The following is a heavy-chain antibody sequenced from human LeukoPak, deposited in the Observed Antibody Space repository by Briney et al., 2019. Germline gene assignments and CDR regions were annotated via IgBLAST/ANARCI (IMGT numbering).Heavy chain of an antibody. CDR3: ARASLIVGPNHY. CDR1: GFTFSSYA. J-gene: IGHJ4*02. D-gene: IGHD1-26*01. Sequence: QSGGSLRLSCAASGFTFSSYAMSWVRQAPGKGLEWVSAISGSGGSTYYADSVKGRFTISRDNSKNTLYLQMNSLRAEDTAVYYCARASLIVGPNHYWGQGTLVTVSS. V-gene: IGHV3-23*01. CDR2: ISGSGGST.